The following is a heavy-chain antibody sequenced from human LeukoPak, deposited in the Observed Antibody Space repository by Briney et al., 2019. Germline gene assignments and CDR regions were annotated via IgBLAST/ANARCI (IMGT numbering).Heavy chain of an antibody. CDR3: AKDQPHDITMVRGVIPYYYYGMDV. J-gene: IGHJ6*02. CDR2: ISGSGGST. V-gene: IGHV3-23*01. Sequence: GGSLRLSCAASGFTFSSYAMSWARQAPGKGLEWVSAISGSGGSTYYADSVKGRFTISRDNSKNTLYLQMNSLRAEDTAVYYCAKDQPHDITMVRGVIPYYYYGMDVWGQGATVTVSS. CDR1: GFTFSSYA. D-gene: IGHD3-10*01.